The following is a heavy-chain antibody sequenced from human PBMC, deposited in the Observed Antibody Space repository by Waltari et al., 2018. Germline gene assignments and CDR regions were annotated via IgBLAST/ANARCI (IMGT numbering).Heavy chain of an antibody. CDR3: ASLRCSSTSCYDDFDY. D-gene: IGHD2-2*01. CDR1: GFTFSSCS. CDR2: ISSSSSTI. V-gene: IGHV3-48*04. J-gene: IGHJ4*02. Sequence: EVQLVESGGGLVQPGGSLSLSCAASGFTFSSCSMSWVRQAPGKGLGWVSYISSSSSTIHYADSVKARSTSTRDNAKNVLYLQMNSLRAEDTAVDYCASLRCSSTSCYDDFDYWGQGTLVTVSS.